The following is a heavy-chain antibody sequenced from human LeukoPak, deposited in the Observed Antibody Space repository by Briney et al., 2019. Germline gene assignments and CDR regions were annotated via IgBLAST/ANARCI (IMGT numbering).Heavy chain of an antibody. CDR3: TSMSVAMVKGTFDY. V-gene: IGHV3-73*01. D-gene: IGHD5-18*01. CDR2: IRNKANSYAT. CDR1: GFTFSGSA. J-gene: IGHJ4*02. Sequence: GGSLKLSCAASGFTFSGSAMRWVRQASGKGLEWVGRIRNKANSYATEYAASVKGRFTISRDDSKNTAYLQMNSLKTEDTAVYYCTSMSVAMVKGTFDYWGQGTLVTVSS.